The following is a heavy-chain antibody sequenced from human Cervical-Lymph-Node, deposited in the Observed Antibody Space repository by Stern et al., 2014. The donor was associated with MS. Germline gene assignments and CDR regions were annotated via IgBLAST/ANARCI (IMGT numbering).Heavy chain of an antibody. CDR3: ALVPGYYDTPSNEYFQH. V-gene: IGHV2-5*02. D-gene: IGHD3-22*01. CDR2: IYCDDDK. CDR1: GFSLSTSGVG. Sequence: QVTLRESGPTLVKPTQTLTLTCTFSGFSLSTSGVGVGWIRQPPGKALEWLALIYCDDDKRYSPSLKSRLTITKDTSKNQVVLTMTNMDPVDTATYYCALVPGYYDTPSNEYFQHWGQGTLVTVSS. J-gene: IGHJ1*01.